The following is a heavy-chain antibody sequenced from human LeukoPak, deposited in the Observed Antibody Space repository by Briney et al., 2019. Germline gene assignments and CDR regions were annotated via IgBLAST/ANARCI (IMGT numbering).Heavy chain of an antibody. Sequence: PGGSLRLSCAASGFTFDDYAMHWVRQAPGKGLEWVSGISWNSGSIGYADSVKGRFTISRDNAKNSLYLQMNSLRAEDTAVYYCARSRGYSGYDFDYWGQGTLVTVSS. D-gene: IGHD5-12*01. J-gene: IGHJ4*02. CDR2: ISWNSGSI. CDR3: ARSRGYSGYDFDY. CDR1: GFTFDDYA. V-gene: IGHV3-9*01.